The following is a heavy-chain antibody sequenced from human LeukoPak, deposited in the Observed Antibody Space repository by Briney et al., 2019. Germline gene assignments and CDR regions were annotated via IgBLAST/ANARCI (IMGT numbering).Heavy chain of an antibody. CDR1: GFSISSDY. J-gene: IGHJ4*02. V-gene: IGHV3-66*01. Sequence: PGGSLRLSCAASGFSISSDYMTWVRQAPGKGLEWVSVIYNTGGTKYADSVRGRFTISRDNSKNTVFLQMNSLRPEDTAVYCCVRATWDHWGQGTLVTVSS. CDR3: VRATWDH. CDR2: IYNTGGT.